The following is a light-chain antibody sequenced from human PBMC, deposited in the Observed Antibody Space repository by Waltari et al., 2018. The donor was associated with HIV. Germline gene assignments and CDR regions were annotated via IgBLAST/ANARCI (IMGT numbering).Light chain of an antibody. V-gene: IGLV1-40*01. Sequence: QSVLTQPPLVSGAPGQRVIISCTGSTSSIGAGHQVHWYQQLPGTAPKLLIYGNTNRHSGVPDRFSGSKSGTSASLAITGLQAEDEAHYYCQSYDTSLAGPRVFGTGTKVTVL. CDR1: TSSIGAGHQ. CDR2: GNT. CDR3: QSYDTSLAGPRV. J-gene: IGLJ1*01.